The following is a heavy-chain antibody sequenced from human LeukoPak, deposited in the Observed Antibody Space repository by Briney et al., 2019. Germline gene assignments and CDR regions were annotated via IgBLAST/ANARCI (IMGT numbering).Heavy chain of an antibody. CDR1: GFTFDGYA. D-gene: IGHD5-18*01. V-gene: IGHV3-9*01. J-gene: IGHJ4*02. CDR2: ISWNSGTI. CDR3: TRGGGYSYGSFDY. Sequence: GRSLRLSCAASGFTFDGYAMHWVRQAPGKGLEWVSSISWNSGTIDYADSVKGRFTISRDNAKNTLYLQMNSLRAEDTAVYYCTRGGGYSYGSFDYWGQGTLVTVSS.